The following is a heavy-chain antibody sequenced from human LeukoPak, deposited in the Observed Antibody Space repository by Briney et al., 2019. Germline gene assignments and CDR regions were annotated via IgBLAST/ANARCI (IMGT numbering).Heavy chain of an antibody. CDR1: GFTFSNYA. CDR3: AKPHYEYYFDY. J-gene: IGHJ4*02. CDR2: ISYDGSNK. V-gene: IGHV3-30*18. D-gene: IGHD4-17*01. Sequence: GGSLRLSCAASGFTFSNYAMHWVRQAPGKGLEWVAVISYDGSNKYYADSVKGRFTISRDNSKNTLYLQMNSLRAEDTAVYYCAKPHYEYYFDYWGQGTLVTVSS.